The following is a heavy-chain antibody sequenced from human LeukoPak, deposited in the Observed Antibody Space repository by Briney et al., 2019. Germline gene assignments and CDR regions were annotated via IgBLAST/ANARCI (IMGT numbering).Heavy chain of an antibody. V-gene: IGHV3-23*01. J-gene: IGHJ4*02. Sequence: GSLRLSCAASGFTFSSYAMSWVRQAPGKGLEWVSAISGSGGSTYYADSVKGRFTISRDNSKNTLYLQMNSLRAEDTAVYYCARGSYGDYVYFDYWGQGTLVTVSS. CDR2: ISGSGGST. D-gene: IGHD4-17*01. CDR3: ARGSYGDYVYFDY. CDR1: GFTFSSYA.